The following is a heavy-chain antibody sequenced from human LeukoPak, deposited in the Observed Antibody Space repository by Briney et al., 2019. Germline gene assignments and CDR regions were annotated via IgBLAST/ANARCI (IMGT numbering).Heavy chain of an antibody. CDR3: ARAWDSSGYYLPY. V-gene: IGHV3-33*01. D-gene: IGHD3-22*01. J-gene: IGHJ4*02. CDR1: GFTFRSYG. CDR2: IWYDGSNK. Sequence: GGSLRLSCAASGFTFRSYGMHWVRQAPGKGLEWVAVIWYDGSNKYYADSVKGRFTISRDNSKNTLYLQMSSLRAEDTAVYYCARAWDSSGYYLPYWGQGTLVTVSS.